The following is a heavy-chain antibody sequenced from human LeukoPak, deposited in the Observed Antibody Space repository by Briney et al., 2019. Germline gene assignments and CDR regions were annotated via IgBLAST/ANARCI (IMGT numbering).Heavy chain of an antibody. J-gene: IGHJ3*02. D-gene: IGHD3-3*01. Sequence: GRSLRLSCAASGFIFSSYGMHWVRQGPGKGLEWVAFIWPDGTNKYYRDSVKGRFTISRDNSKNTLYLQMNSLRAEDTAVYYCAREPPYDFWSGYQGAFDIWGQGTMVTVSS. CDR2: IWPDGTNK. CDR1: GFIFSSYG. V-gene: IGHV3-33*01. CDR3: AREPPYDFWSGYQGAFDI.